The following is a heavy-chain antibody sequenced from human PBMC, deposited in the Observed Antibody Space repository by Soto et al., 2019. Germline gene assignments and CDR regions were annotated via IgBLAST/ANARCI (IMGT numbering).Heavy chain of an antibody. CDR2: IYYSGRT. J-gene: IGHJ4*02. CDR3: ARSGAYYFDY. D-gene: IGHD4-17*01. V-gene: IGHV4-31*03. CDR1: GGCISSGGYY. Sequence: QVQLQESGPGLVKPSQTLSLTCTVSGGCISSGGYYWSWIRQHPGKGLEWIGYIYYSGRTYYNPSLKSRVTISVDTSKTQFSLKLSSVTAADTAVYYCARSGAYYFDYWGQGTLVTVSS.